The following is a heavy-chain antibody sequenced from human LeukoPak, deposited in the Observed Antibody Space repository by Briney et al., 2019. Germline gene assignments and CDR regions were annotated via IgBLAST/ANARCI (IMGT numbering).Heavy chain of an antibody. CDR2: FSYSGST. V-gene: IGHV4-59*01. Sequence: SETLSLTCTVSGGSITRNYWSWIRQPPGKGLEWIGSFSYSGSTNYNPSLKSRVTISADTSKNQFSLKLSSVTAADTAVYYCARETTVTKFSFFDYWGQGTLVTVSS. CDR3: ARETTVTKFSFFDY. CDR1: GGSITRNY. D-gene: IGHD4-11*01. J-gene: IGHJ4*02.